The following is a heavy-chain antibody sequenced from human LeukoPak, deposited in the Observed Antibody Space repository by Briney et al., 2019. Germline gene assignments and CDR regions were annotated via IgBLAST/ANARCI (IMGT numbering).Heavy chain of an antibody. D-gene: IGHD3-22*01. CDR2: LNPSGSNT. J-gene: IGHJ4*02. V-gene: IGHV3-23*01. CDR3: AKGNTSGYYNFDY. CDR1: GFTFSTYA. Sequence: GGSLRLSCAASGFTFSTYAMNWVRQAPGKGLEWVSALNPSGSNTYYAGSVKGRFTISGDNSKNTLYLQMNSLRAEDTAVYFCAKGNTSGYYNFDYWGQGILVTVSS.